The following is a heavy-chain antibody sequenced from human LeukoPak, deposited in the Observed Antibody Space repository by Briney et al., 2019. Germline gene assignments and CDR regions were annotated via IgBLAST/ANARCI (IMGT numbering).Heavy chain of an antibody. J-gene: IGHJ4*02. V-gene: IGHV3-33*01. CDR1: GFTFSSFG. D-gene: IGHD3-10*01. CDR3: SDVSGSY. Sequence: PGGSLRLSCAASGFTFSSFGMHWVRQAPGKGLEWVAVIWYDASNKYYADSVKGRFTISRDNSKNTLYLQMNSLRGEDTAVYYCSDVSGSYWGQGTLVTVSS. CDR2: IWYDASNK.